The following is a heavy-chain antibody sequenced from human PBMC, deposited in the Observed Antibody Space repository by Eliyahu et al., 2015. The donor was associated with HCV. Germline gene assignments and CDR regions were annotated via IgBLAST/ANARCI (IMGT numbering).Heavy chain of an antibody. CDR3: VRDAQEHSNYGSWXDP. V-gene: IGHV3-23*01. J-gene: IGHJ5*02. Sequence: EVQLLESGGGLVQPGGSLSLSCVGSGFTFGNYALNWVRQAPGRGPEWVSVIGGGGSFTDXADPVEGRFTISRXNXKXTLYLXMDDLGAGXTAVYYCVRDAQEHSNYGSWXDPWGQGTLVSV. CDR2: IGGGGSFT. D-gene: IGHD4-11*01. CDR1: GFTFGNYA.